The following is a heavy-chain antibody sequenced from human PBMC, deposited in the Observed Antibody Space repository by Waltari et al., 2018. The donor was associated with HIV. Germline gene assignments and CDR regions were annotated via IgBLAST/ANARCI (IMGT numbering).Heavy chain of an antibody. J-gene: IGHJ4*02. Sequence: EVRLVESGGGLVKPGGSLTLSCTAPGVNFTLFTMTWVRLAPSKGLEWVSSITRGSSYLYYSDAVKGRFTVSRDNAKNSLFLQLKALTAEDTALYFCVRDRTSVTTGDFDSWGQGVPVTVSS. CDR1: GVNFTLFT. D-gene: IGHD1-1*01. V-gene: IGHV3-21*02. CDR2: ITRGSSYL. CDR3: VRDRTSVTTGDFDS.